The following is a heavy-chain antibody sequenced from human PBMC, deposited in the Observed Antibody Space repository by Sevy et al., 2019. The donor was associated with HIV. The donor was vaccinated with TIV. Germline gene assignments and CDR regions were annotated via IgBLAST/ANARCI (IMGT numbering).Heavy chain of an antibody. CDR1: GYTFTGYY. CDR2: INPNSGGT. Sequence: ASVKVSCKASGYTFTGYYMHWVRQAPGQGLEWMGRINPNSGGTNYAQKFQGRVTMTRDTSISTAYMELSRLRSDDTAVYYSARVESTFYSGYDHWGQGTLVTVSS. J-gene: IGHJ5*02. D-gene: IGHD5-12*01. V-gene: IGHV1-2*06. CDR3: ARVESTFYSGYDH.